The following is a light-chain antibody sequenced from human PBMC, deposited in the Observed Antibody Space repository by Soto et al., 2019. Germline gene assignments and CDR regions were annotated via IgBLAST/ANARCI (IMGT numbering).Light chain of an antibody. CDR3: QHYNNGVPSLT. CDR1: QSVSSN. J-gene: IGKJ4*01. V-gene: IGKV3-15*01. CDR2: GAS. Sequence: EIVMTQSPATLSVSPGERATLSCRASQSVSSNLAWYQQKPGQAPRLLIYGASTRATGIPARLSGSWSGTEFTLTISSLQSEDFAVYYCQHYNNGVPSLTFGGGTKVEIK.